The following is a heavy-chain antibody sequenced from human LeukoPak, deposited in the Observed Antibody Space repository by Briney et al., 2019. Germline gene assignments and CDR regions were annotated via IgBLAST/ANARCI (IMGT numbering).Heavy chain of an antibody. J-gene: IGHJ5*02. CDR1: GYTFTSYD. V-gene: IGHV1-8*01. Sequence: SVKVSCKASGYTFTSYDINWVRQATGQGLEWMGWVNPKTGDTGYAQNFQGRVTMTRDTSISTAYMELSSLRSEDTAVYYCARGLFWFGDLKTHWFDPWGQGTLVTVSS. D-gene: IGHD3-10*01. CDR3: ARGLFWFGDLKTHWFDP. CDR2: VNPKTGDT.